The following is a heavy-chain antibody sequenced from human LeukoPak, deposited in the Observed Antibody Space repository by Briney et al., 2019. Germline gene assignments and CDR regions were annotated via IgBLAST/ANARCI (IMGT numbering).Heavy chain of an antibody. CDR3: AREFDYSFDY. D-gene: IGHD4-11*01. V-gene: IGHV3-21*01. CDR2: ISSSSSYI. Sequence: GGSLRLSCAASGFTVSSNYMSWVRQAPGKGLEWVSSISSSSSYIYYADSVKGRFTISRDNAKNSLYLQMNSLRAEDTAVYYCAREFDYSFDYWGQGTLVTVSS. J-gene: IGHJ4*02. CDR1: GFTVSSNY.